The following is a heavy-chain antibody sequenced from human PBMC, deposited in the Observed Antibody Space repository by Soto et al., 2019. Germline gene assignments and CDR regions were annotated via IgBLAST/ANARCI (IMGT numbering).Heavy chain of an antibody. CDR3: ARAPYYYDSRGYWAY. V-gene: IGHV3-23*01. CDR2: INTSGGRT. J-gene: IGHJ4*02. Sequence: PGGSLRLSCAASGFTFSNYAMSWIRQAQGKGLEWVSTINTSGGRTYYADSVKGRFTISRDNAKNSLYLQMNSLRAEDTAVYYCARAPYYYDSRGYWAYWGQGTLVTVSS. D-gene: IGHD3-22*01. CDR1: GFTFSNYA.